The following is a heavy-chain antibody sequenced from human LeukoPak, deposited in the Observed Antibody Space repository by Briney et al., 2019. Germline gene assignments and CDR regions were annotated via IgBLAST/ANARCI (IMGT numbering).Heavy chain of an antibody. D-gene: IGHD3-10*01. Sequence: GGSLRLSCAASGFTFSSSGMHWVRQAPGKGLEWVTFIRYDGSNKYYADSVKGRFTISRDNSKNTLYLQMNSLRAEDTAVYYCAKVGGVTMVRGVIPFYYYYYMDVWGKGTTVTISS. CDR3: AKVGGVTMVRGVIPFYYYYYMDV. CDR2: IRYDGSNK. J-gene: IGHJ6*03. CDR1: GFTFSSSG. V-gene: IGHV3-30*02.